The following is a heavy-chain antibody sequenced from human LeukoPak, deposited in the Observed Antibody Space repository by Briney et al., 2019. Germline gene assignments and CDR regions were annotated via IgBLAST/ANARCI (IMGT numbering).Heavy chain of an antibody. CDR3: AGYGSGSYSGWFDP. V-gene: IGHV4-30-2*01. CDR1: GGSISSGGYY. J-gene: IGHJ5*02. D-gene: IGHD3-10*01. Sequence: PSETLSLTCTVSGGSISSGGYYWSWIRQPPGKGLEWIGYIYHSGSTYYNPSLKSRVTISVDRSKNQFSLKLSSVTAADTAVYYCAGYGSGSYSGWFDPWGQGTLVTVSS. CDR2: IYHSGST.